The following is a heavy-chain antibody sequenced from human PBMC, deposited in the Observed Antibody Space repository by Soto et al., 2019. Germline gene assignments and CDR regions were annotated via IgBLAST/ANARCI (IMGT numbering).Heavy chain of an antibody. V-gene: IGHV1-18*01. Sequence: ASVKVSCKASGYTFTSYGISWVRQAPGQGLEWMGWISAYNGNTNYAQKLQGRVTMTTDTSTSTAYMELRSLRSDDTAVYYCARVAAVVIAYYFDYWGQGTLVTVSS. D-gene: IGHD3-22*01. J-gene: IGHJ4*02. CDR3: ARVAAVVIAYYFDY. CDR2: ISAYNGNT. CDR1: GYTFTSYG.